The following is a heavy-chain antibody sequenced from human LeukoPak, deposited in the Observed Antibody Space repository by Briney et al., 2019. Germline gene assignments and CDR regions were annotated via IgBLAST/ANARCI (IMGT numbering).Heavy chain of an antibody. V-gene: IGHV7-4-1*02. CDR2: VNTNTGNP. Sequence: ASVKVSCTASGYTFTSYAMNWVRQAPGQGLEWMGWVNTNTGNPTYAQGFTGRFVFSLDTSVSTAYLQISSLKAEDTAVYYCARDGPWSPNYFDYWGQGTLVTVSS. D-gene: IGHD3/OR15-3a*01. CDR3: ARDGPWSPNYFDY. J-gene: IGHJ4*02. CDR1: GYTFTSYA.